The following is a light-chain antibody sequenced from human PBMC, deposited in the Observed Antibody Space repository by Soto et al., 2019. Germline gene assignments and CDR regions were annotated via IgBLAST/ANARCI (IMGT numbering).Light chain of an antibody. CDR2: GAS. Sequence: EIVLTQSPATLSVSPGERATLSCRASQSVSSNLAWYQKKPRQAPRLLIFGASTRATGIPARFSGGGSGKEFTLTSSSLQSEDFALYYCQHYNNWLTFGGGTKVEIK. V-gene: IGKV3-15*01. CDR1: QSVSSN. CDR3: QHYNNWLT. J-gene: IGKJ4*01.